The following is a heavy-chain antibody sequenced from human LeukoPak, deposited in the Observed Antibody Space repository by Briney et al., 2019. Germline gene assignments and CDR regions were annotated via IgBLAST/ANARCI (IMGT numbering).Heavy chain of an antibody. CDR1: GGSISTGGYY. V-gene: IGHV4-31*03. CDR3: ARAGCSSTSCQFDY. J-gene: IGHJ4*02. Sequence: PSETLSLTCTVSGGSISTGGYYWTWMRQHPGTGLELIGYIYSSGGSYYNPSLESRVTISVDTSKNQFSLKLNSVTAADTAVYYCARAGCSSTSCQFDYWGQGTLVTVSS. D-gene: IGHD2-2*01. CDR2: IYSSGGS.